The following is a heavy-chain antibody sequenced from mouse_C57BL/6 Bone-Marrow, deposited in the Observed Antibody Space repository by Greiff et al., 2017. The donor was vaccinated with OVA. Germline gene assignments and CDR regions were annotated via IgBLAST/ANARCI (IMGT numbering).Heavy chain of an antibody. D-gene: IGHD2-2*01. CDR3: TGDGYDVGYFDV. Sequence: EVKLVESGAELVRPGASVKLSCTASGFNIKDAYMHWVQQRPEQGLEWIGWIDPENGDTEYASKFQGKATITADTSTNTAYLQLSSLTSEATAVYYCTGDGYDVGYFDVWGTGTTVTVSS. V-gene: IGHV14-4*01. CDR2: IDPENGDT. CDR1: GFNIKDAY. J-gene: IGHJ1*03.